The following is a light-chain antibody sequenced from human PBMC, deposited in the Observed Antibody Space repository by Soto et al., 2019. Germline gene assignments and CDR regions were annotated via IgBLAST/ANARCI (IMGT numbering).Light chain of an antibody. CDR3: SAWDDSLLNYV. V-gene: IGLV1-44*01. J-gene: IGLJ1*01. CDR2: SYD. Sequence: QSVLTQPPSASGTPGQRVTISCSGSISNIGRNSVNWYQQLPGTAPKLLIYSYDQRPSGVPDRFSGSKSGTSASLAISGLQSEDEADYYCSAWDDSLLNYVFGSGTKLT. CDR1: ISNIGRNS.